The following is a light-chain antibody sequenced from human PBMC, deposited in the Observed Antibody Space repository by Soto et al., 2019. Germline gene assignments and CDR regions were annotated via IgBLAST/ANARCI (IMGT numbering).Light chain of an antibody. CDR3: NSYTRDSTWV. CDR1: SSDIGTYDY. CDR2: EVT. Sequence: QSVQTQPASVSGSPGQSIAISCTGTSSDIGTYDYVSWCQQLPGKAPKVLIYEVTYRPSGVSNRFSGSKSGNTASLTISGLQAEDEADYYCNSYTRDSTWVFGGGTKLTVL. J-gene: IGLJ3*02. V-gene: IGLV2-14*01.